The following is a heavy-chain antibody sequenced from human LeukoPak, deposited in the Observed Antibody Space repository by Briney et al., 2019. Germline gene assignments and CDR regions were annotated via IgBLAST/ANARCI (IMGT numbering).Heavy chain of an antibody. V-gene: IGHV3-30-3*01. J-gene: IGHJ1*01. CDR2: ISYDGNNK. CDR3: ARATLAYCGGDCYTEYFQH. CDR1: GFTFNIYA. D-gene: IGHD2-21*02. Sequence: GGSLRLSCAASGFTFNIYAMHWVRQAPGKGLEWVAVISYDGNNKYYADSVKGRFTISRDNSKNTLYLQMNSLRAEDTAVYYCARATLAYCGGDCYTEYFQHWGQGTLVTVSS.